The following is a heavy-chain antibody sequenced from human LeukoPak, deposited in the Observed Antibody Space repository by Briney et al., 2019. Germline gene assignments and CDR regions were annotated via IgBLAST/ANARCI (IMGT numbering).Heavy chain of an antibody. D-gene: IGHD4-17*01. CDR2: ISDDGRSK. CDR3: AKRPSDYGDYVSYFDY. V-gene: IGHV3-30*18. J-gene: IGHJ4*02. CDR1: GFSFISYG. Sequence: PGGSLRLSCAASGFSFISYGMHWVRQAPGKGLEWVGVISDDGRSKDYADSVKGRFTISRDNSKDTLYLQMNSLRAEDTAVYYCAKRPSDYGDYVSYFDYWGQGNLVTVSS.